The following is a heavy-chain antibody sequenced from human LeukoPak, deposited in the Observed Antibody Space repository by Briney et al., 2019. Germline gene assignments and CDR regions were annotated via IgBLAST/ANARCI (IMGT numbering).Heavy chain of an antibody. CDR1: GFTLSNAY. Sequence: GGSLRLSCAASGFTLSNAYMSWVRQAPRKGLEWGGRIKNKTNGRKTDYAAPVKGRFTISRDDSKNTLYLQMNSLKTEDTAVYYCTTTIVGVTTWFGPWGQGTLVTVSS. V-gene: IGHV3-15*01. J-gene: IGHJ5*02. CDR3: TTTIVGVTTWFGP. D-gene: IGHD1-26*01. CDR2: IKNKTNGRKT.